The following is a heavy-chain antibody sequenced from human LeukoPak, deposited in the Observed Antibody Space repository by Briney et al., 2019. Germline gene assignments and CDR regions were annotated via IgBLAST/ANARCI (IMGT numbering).Heavy chain of an antibody. CDR2: ISPSGDIK. V-gene: IGHV3-23*01. J-gene: IGHJ4*02. CDR3: AKDDAWLQYND. CDR1: GFTFSNYW. Sequence: GGSLRLSCAASGFTFSNYWMNWVRQAPGKGLEWVSGISPSGDIKYYVDSVKGRFTVSRDNSKNTLYLQINSLRDEDTAVYYCAKDDAWLQYNDWGQGTLVTVSS. D-gene: IGHD5-24*01.